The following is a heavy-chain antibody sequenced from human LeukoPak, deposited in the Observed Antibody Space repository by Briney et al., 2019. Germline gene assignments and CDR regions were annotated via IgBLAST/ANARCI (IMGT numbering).Heavy chain of an antibody. CDR1: GGSFSGYY. CDR3: ARGPVSCSSTSCPETTFDY. D-gene: IGHD2-2*01. Sequence: SETLSLTCAVYGGSFSGYYWSWIRQPPGKGLEWIGEINHSGSTNYNPPLKSRVTISVDTSKNQFSLKLSSVTAADTAVYYCARGPVSCSSTSCPETTFDYWGQGTLVTVSP. V-gene: IGHV4-34*01. J-gene: IGHJ4*02. CDR2: INHSGST.